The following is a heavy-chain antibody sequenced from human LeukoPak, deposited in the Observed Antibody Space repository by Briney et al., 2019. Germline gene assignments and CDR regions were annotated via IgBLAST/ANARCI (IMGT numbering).Heavy chain of an antibody. V-gene: IGHV3-7*04. J-gene: IGHJ3*02. Sequence: GGSLRLSCAASGFTFEVYWMSWVRQAPGKGLEWVANIRKDGSEKNYVDSVKGRFTISRDNAKNSLYLQMNSLRADDTALYYCARHWGGVESDAFDIWGQGTMVTVSS. CDR1: GFTFEVYW. D-gene: IGHD3-16*01. CDR3: ARHWGGVESDAFDI. CDR2: IRKDGSEK.